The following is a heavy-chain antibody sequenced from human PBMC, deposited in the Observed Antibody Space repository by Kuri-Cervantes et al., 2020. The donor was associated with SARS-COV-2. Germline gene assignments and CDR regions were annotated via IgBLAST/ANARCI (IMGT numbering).Heavy chain of an antibody. J-gene: IGHJ3*02. D-gene: IGHD3-3*01. Sequence: ETLSLTCAASGFTFSSYSMNWVRQAPGKGLEWVSSISSSSSYIYYADSVKGRFTISRDNAKNSLYLQMNSLRAEDTAVYYCARDARITIFGVVNDAFDIWGQGTMVTVSS. CDR1: GFTFSSYS. V-gene: IGHV3-21*01. CDR3: ARDARITIFGVVNDAFDI. CDR2: ISSSSSYI.